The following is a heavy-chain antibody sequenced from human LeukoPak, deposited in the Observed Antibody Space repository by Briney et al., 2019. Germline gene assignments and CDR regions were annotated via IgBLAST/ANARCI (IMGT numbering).Heavy chain of an antibody. J-gene: IGHJ6*03. Sequence: SETLSLTCTVSGGSISGSSYYWGWIRQPPGKGLEWIGSIYYSGSTYYNPSLKSRVTISVDTSKNQFSLKLSSVTAADTAVYYCARLGPHYYYYYMDVWGKGTTVTVSS. CDR3: ARLGPHYYYYYMDV. CDR1: GGSISGSSYY. V-gene: IGHV4-39*01. CDR2: IYYSGST.